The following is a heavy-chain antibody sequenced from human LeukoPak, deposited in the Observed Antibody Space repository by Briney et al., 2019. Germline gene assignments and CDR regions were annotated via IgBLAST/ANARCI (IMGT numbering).Heavy chain of an antibody. Sequence: SETLSLTCTVSGVSISSSGYYWGRIRQPPGKGLEWIGSVFYDGSTYYNPSLKGRVTMSVDTSKKQFSLRLSSLTAADTALYFCARAPFYYDSSGFTPYFDYWSQGTLVTVSS. CDR1: GVSISSSGYY. V-gene: IGHV4-39*01. CDR2: VFYDGST. J-gene: IGHJ4*02. CDR3: ARAPFYYDSSGFTPYFDY. D-gene: IGHD3-22*01.